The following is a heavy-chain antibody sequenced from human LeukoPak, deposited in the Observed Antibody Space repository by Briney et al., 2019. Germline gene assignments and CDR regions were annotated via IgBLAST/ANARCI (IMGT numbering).Heavy chain of an antibody. CDR3: AREGRGGNSYGDYYYYGIDV. CDR2: INHSGKT. CDR1: GDSVSNNNYY. V-gene: IGHV4-39*07. D-gene: IGHD5-18*01. Sequence: SETLSLTCSVSGDSVSNNNYYWGWIRQPPGKGLEWIGSINHSGKTFYNPSLRSRVTISVDTSNNQFSLKLSSVTAADTAVYYCAREGRGGNSYGDYYYYGIDVWGQGTTVSVSS. J-gene: IGHJ6*02.